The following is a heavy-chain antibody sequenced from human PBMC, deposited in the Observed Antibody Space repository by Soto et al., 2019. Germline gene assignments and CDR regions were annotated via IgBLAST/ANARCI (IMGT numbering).Heavy chain of an antibody. CDR3: ARATRYGSGRYYRRNSFGMDV. Sequence: SETLSLTCTVPGGSISSYYWSWIRQPPGKGLEWIGYFYYSGSTNYNPSLKSPVTISVDTSKNQFSLRMSSVTAADTAVYYCARATRYGSGRYYRRNSFGMDVWGQGTTVTVSS. CDR2: FYYSGST. D-gene: IGHD3-10*01. V-gene: IGHV4-59*01. J-gene: IGHJ6*02. CDR1: GGSISSYY.